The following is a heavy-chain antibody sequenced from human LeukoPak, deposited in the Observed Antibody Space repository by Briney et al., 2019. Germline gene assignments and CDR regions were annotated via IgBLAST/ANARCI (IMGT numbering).Heavy chain of an antibody. CDR1: GYTFTNYY. V-gene: IGHV1-46*01. J-gene: IGHJ4*02. Sequence: ASVKVSCKASGYTFTNYYIHWVRQAPGQGLEWVAIINPSGDITTYAQKFQGRVTLTSDRSTSTVYMELSSLRSEDTAVYYCARGADGYNSRSSFYYWGQGTLVTVSS. CDR2: INPSGDIT. D-gene: IGHD5-24*01. CDR3: ARGADGYNSRSSFYY.